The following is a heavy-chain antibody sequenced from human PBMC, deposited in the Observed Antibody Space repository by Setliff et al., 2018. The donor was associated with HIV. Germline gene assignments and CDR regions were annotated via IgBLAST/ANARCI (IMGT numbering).Heavy chain of an antibody. Sequence: SETLSLTCSVSGGSISRSTYYWAWIRQPPGKGLEWIGHVYYSGTTKYNPSLKSRVTISVDTSKNQFTLKLSSVTAADTAVYYCARQSLNWPSQTGLFDYWGQGTLVTVS. CDR3: ARQSLNWPSQTGLFDY. J-gene: IGHJ4*02. CDR1: GGSISRSTYY. V-gene: IGHV4-39*01. D-gene: IGHD7-27*01. CDR2: VYYSGTT.